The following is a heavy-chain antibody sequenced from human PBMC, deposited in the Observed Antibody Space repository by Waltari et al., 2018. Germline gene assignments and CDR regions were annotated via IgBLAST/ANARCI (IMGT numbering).Heavy chain of an antibody. Sequence: QVQLVESGGGVVQPGRSLRPSCAASGFTFSSYGMHWVRQAPGKGRGWVAVIWYDGSNKYYADSVKGRFTISRDNSKNTLYLQMNSLRAEDTAVYYCARDDYYDSSAIGWYYYGMDVWGQGTTVTVSS. CDR3: ARDDYYDSSAIGWYYYGMDV. V-gene: IGHV3-33*01. J-gene: IGHJ6*02. D-gene: IGHD3-22*01. CDR1: GFTFSSYG. CDR2: IWYDGSNK.